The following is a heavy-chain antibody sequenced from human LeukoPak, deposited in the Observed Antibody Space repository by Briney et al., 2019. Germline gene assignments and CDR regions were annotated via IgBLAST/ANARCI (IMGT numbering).Heavy chain of an antibody. D-gene: IGHD6-13*01. CDR1: GGTFSSYA. V-gene: IGHV1-69*13. J-gene: IGHJ4*02. CDR3: AGTDSNSSYYFHY. CDR2: IIPIFGTA. Sequence: SVKVSCKASGGTFSSYAISWVRQAPGQGLEWMGGIIPIFGTANYAQKFQGRVTITADESTSTAYMELSSLRSEDTAVYYRAGTDSNSSYYFHYWGQGTLVTVSS.